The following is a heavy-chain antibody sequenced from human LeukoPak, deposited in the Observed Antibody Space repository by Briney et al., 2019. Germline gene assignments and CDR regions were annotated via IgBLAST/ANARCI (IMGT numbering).Heavy chain of an antibody. CDR1: DGSFSGYY. D-gene: IGHD6-13*01. CDR2: INDSGRT. J-gene: IGHJ6*03. Sequence: SETLSLTCAVYDGSFSGYYWSWIRQPPGKGLEWIGEINDSGRTNYNPSLSSRVTMSRDTSKNQFSLQLNSVTPEDTAVYYCARENIAAAGTYYYYYYMDVWGKGTTVTVSS. V-gene: IGHV4-34*01. CDR3: ARENIAAAGTYYYYYYMDV.